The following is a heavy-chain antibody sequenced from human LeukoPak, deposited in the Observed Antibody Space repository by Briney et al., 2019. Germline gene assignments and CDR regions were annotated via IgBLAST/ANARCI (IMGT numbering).Heavy chain of an antibody. Sequence: ASVKVSCKASGYTFTDYYIHWVRQAPGQGLEWMGWINPNSGGTNYAQKFQGRVTMTRDTSISTAYMELSRLRSDDTAVYYCARGYCSGGSCYSLDYWGQGTLVTVSS. J-gene: IGHJ4*02. D-gene: IGHD2-15*01. V-gene: IGHV1-2*02. CDR3: ARGYCSGGSCYSLDY. CDR1: GYTFTDYY. CDR2: INPNSGGT.